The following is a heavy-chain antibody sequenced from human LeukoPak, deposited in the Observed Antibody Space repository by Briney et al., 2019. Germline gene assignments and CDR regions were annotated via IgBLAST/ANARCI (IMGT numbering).Heavy chain of an antibody. Sequence: GASVKVSCKASGGTFSSYAISWVRQAPGQGLEWMGGIIPIFGTANYAQKFQGRVTITADESTRTAYVELSSLRSEDTAVYYCARDARHRYCSSTSCYRGWLDPWGQGTLVTVSS. J-gene: IGHJ5*02. CDR3: ARDARHRYCSSTSCYRGWLDP. CDR2: IIPIFGTA. D-gene: IGHD2-2*01. CDR1: GGTFSSYA. V-gene: IGHV1-69*13.